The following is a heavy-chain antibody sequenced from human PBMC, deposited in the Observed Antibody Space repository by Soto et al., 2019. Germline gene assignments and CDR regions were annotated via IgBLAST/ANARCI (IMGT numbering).Heavy chain of an antibody. D-gene: IGHD1-26*01. Sequence: EVQLVETGGGLIQPGGSLRLSCAASGFTVSSYYMSWVRQAPGKGLEWVSLIYSGGSTYYADSVKGRLTISRDNSKNTLYIQMNSLRVEDTAVYYCARHSTYYEGIVDYWGQGTRVTGSS. CDR3: ARHSTYYEGIVDY. CDR2: IYSGGST. J-gene: IGHJ4*02. CDR1: GFTVSSYY. V-gene: IGHV3-53*02.